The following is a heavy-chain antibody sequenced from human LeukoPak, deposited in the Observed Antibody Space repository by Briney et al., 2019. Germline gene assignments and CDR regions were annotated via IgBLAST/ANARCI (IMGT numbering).Heavy chain of an antibody. CDR1: GGSISSSSYY. CDR3: ARDAPPGYSSSWTRRTYYYYYMDV. V-gene: IGHV4-39*07. D-gene: IGHD6-13*01. CDR2: IYYSGST. Sequence: SETLSLTCIVSGGSISSSSYYWGWVRQPPGKGLEWIGSIYYSGSTYYSPSLKSRVTISVDTSKNQFSLKLSSVTAADTAVYYCARDAPPGYSSSWTRRTYYYYYMDVWGKGTTVTISS. J-gene: IGHJ6*03.